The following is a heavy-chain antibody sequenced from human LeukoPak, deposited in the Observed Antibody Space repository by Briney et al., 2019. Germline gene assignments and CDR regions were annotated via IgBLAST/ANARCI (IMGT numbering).Heavy chain of an antibody. CDR1: GGSLSSYY. Sequence: SETLSLTCTVSGGSLSSYYWSWIRQPPGKGLEWIGYIDYSGSTNYNPSLMSGVTISVDTYKSQFSLQLSSVTAADTAVYYCARLGVPYAFDIWGQGTMVTVSS. J-gene: IGHJ3*02. D-gene: IGHD3-3*01. CDR2: IDYSGST. V-gene: IGHV4-59*08. CDR3: ARLGVPYAFDI.